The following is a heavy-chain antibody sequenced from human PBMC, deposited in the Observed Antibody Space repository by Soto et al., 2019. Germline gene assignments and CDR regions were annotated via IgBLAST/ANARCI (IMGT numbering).Heavy chain of an antibody. Sequence: GGSLRLSCAASGVTFSSYSMNLVRQAPGKGLEWVSYISSSSSTIYYADSVKGRFTISRDNAKNSLYLQMNSLRAEDTAVYYCARGRSSTSWKDAFDIWGQGTMVTVSS. J-gene: IGHJ3*02. V-gene: IGHV3-48*01. CDR1: GVTFSSYS. CDR3: ARGRSSTSWKDAFDI. D-gene: IGHD2-2*01. CDR2: ISSSSSTI.